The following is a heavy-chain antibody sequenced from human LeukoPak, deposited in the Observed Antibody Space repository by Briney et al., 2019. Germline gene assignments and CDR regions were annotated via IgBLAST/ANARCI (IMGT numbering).Heavy chain of an antibody. V-gene: IGHV4-59*08. CDR1: GGSISSYY. D-gene: IGHD6-13*01. CDR2: IYYSGST. J-gene: IGHJ4*02. CDR3: ASPRLYEAAAFN. Sequence: SETLSLTCTVSGGSISSYYWSWIRQPPGKGLEWIGYIYYSGSTYYNPSLKSRVTISVDTSKNQFSLKLSSVTAADTAVYYCASPRLYEAAAFNWGQGTLVTVSS.